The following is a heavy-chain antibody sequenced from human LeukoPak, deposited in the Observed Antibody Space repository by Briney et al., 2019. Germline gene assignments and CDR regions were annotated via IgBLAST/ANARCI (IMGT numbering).Heavy chain of an antibody. V-gene: IGHV3-33*01. CDR1: GFTFSNYG. CDR2: IWYDGSNK. CDR3: ARGYGSGSYPIDY. J-gene: IGHJ4*02. D-gene: IGHD3-10*01. Sequence: GGSLRLSCAASGFTFSNYGMHWVRQAPGKGLEWVAVIWYDGSNKYYADSVKGRFTISGDNSKNTLYGQMNSLRAEDTAVYYCARGYGSGSYPIDYWGQGTLVTVSS.